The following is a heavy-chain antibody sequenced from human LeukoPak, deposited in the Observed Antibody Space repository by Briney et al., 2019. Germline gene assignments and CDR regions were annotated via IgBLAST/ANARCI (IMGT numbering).Heavy chain of an antibody. J-gene: IGHJ6*02. D-gene: IGHD2-2*01. Sequence: PSETLSLTCTVSGASINKYYWNWVRQPPGKGLEWIGYFFYSGSTRYNPSLKSRVTISGDMSNNQFSLRLTSLTAADTAVYYCARNAGTKDYYYGTDVWGQGTTVIVSS. CDR3: ARNAGTKDYYYGTDV. CDR2: FFYSGST. CDR1: GASINKYY. V-gene: IGHV4-59*08.